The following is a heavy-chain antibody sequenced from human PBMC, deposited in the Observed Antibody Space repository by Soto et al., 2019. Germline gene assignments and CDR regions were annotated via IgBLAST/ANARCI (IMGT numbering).Heavy chain of an antibody. D-gene: IGHD4-17*01. CDR3: ARDPHYGDYVHPPFDY. CDR2: ISSSSSYI. J-gene: IGHJ4*02. CDR1: GFTFSSYS. Sequence: GGSLRLSCAPSGFTFSSYSMNWVRQAPGRGLEWVSSISSSSSYIYYADSVKGRFTISRDNAKNSLYLQMNSLRAEDTSVYYCARDPHYGDYVHPPFDYWGQGTLVTVSS. V-gene: IGHV3-21*01.